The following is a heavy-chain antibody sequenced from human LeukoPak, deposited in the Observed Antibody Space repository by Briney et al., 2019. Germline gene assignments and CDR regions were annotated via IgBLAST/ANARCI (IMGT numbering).Heavy chain of an antibody. CDR2: INPIFGIA. D-gene: IGHD5/OR15-5a*01. V-gene: IGHV1-69*04. CDR1: GGTFSSYA. Sequence: SVKVSCKASGGTFSSYAISWVRQAPGQGLEWMGRINPIFGIANYAQKFQGRVTITADKSTSTAYMELSSLRSEDTAVYYCARSTLGIDYWGQEPWSPSPQ. J-gene: IGHJ4*01. CDR3: ARSTLGIDY.